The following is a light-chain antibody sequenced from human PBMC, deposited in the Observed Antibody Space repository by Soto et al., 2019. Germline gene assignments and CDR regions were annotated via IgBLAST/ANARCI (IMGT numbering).Light chain of an antibody. CDR3: QQYNNWPPIT. Sequence: EIVMTQSPANMAVSPGERATRSCSASQSVSRNLAWYQQKPGQAPRLISYGAYTRATGIPARFSGSGSGTEFTLTISSLQSEDFAVYYGQQYNNWPPITFGQGTRLEIK. CDR1: QSVSRN. V-gene: IGKV3-15*01. CDR2: GAY. J-gene: IGKJ5*01.